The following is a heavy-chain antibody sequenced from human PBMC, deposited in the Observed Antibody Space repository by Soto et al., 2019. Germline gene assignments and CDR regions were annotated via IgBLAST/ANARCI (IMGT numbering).Heavy chain of an antibody. CDR1: GGSISSCGYY. J-gene: IGHJ5*02. Sequence: SETLSLTCTVSGGSISSCGYYWSWIRQPPGKGLEWIGYIYYSGSTYYNPSLKSRVTISVDTSKNQFSLKLSSVTAADTAVYYCARDCLLGYCSGGSCYGWFDPWGQGTLVTVSS. D-gene: IGHD2-15*01. V-gene: IGHV4-30-4*01. CDR2: IYYSGST. CDR3: ARDCLLGYCSGGSCYGWFDP.